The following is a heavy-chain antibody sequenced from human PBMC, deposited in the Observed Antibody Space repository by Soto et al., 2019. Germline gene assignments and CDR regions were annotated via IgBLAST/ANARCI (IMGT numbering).Heavy chain of an antibody. V-gene: IGHV4-59*01. D-gene: IGHD2-21*01. CDR3: VRDRSYDGGEYGYDY. Sequence: SETLSLTCTVSGGSISSCYWSWIRQPPGKGLEWIGYIYYSGSTNYNPSLKSRVTISVDTSKNQFSLKLSSVTAADTAVYYCVRDRSYDGGEYGYDYWGQGTLVTVSS. CDR1: GGSISSCY. CDR2: IYYSGST. J-gene: IGHJ4*02.